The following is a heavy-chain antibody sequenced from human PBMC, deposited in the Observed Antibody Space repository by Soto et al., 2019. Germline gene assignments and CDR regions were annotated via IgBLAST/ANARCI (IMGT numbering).Heavy chain of an antibody. CDR3: VRGNSGYGNFDY. D-gene: IGHD5-12*01. CDR1: GFTFSGYA. V-gene: IGHV3-23*01. J-gene: IGHJ4*02. CDR2: ISGSGGST. Sequence: PGGSLRLSCAASGFTFSGYAMSWVRQAPGKGLEWVSAISGSGGSTYYADSVKGRFTISRDNSKNTLYLQMNSLRAEDTAVYYCVRGNSGYGNFDYWGEGTLVTVSS.